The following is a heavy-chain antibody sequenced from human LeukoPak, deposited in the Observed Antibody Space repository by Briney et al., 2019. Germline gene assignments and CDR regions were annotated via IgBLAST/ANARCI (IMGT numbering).Heavy chain of an antibody. CDR1: GNTFSDYF. Sequence: GGSLRLSCAASGNTFSDYFMSWIRQAPGMGLEWLSYSSIRGSTIYYADSVKGRFTISRDNAKNSLYLQMNSLRAEDTAVYYCARCAGTPQYYYYYYYMDVWGKGTTVTVSS. V-gene: IGHV3-11*04. CDR2: SSIRGSTI. CDR3: ARCAGTPQYYYYYYYMDV. D-gene: IGHD1-7*01. J-gene: IGHJ6*03.